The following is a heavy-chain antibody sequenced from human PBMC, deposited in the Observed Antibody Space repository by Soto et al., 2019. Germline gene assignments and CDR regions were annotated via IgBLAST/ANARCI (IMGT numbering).Heavy chain of an antibody. D-gene: IGHD1-26*01. Sequence: GEPLKISCKASGYSFINYWIGWVRQMPGKGLEWMGIMYPGDSDIRYSPSFQGQVTISADKSISTAYLQWSSLRASDTAMYYCARPKESGTYSSFEYWGQGTLVTVSS. J-gene: IGHJ4*02. CDR3: ARPKESGTYSSFEY. V-gene: IGHV5-51*01. CDR2: MYPGDSDI. CDR1: GYSFINYW.